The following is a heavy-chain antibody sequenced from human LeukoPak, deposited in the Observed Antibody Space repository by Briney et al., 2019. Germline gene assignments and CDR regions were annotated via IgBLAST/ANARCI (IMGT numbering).Heavy chain of an antibody. CDR2: VIGSSGAT. V-gene: IGHV3-23*01. J-gene: IGHJ4*02. D-gene: IGHD3-3*01. Sequence: PGGSLRLSCAASGFSFTKYAMNWVRQAPGKGLEWVAVVIGSSGATDYADSVKGRFTISRDNSKNTLFLQMNSLRAEDTAIYYCAKGAYDFLERAYFDYWGQGALVTVSS. CDR3: AKGAYDFLERAYFDY. CDR1: GFSFTKYA.